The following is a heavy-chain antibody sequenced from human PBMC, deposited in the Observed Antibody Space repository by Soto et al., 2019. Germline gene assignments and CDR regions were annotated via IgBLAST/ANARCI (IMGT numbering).Heavy chain of an antibody. D-gene: IGHD3-16*02. J-gene: IGHJ3*01. CDR1: GFTLSMSA. CDR2: ISDSGDRT. V-gene: IGHV3-23*01. Sequence: PGGSLRLSCASSGFTLSMSAVNWVRQAPGKGLEWVSYISDSGDRTYYADSVKGRFTISRDRSKNTVSLQMDSLRVEDTAVYYCAKDRGIIVKAGDAFDVWGQGTKVTVSS. CDR3: AKDRGIIVKAGDAFDV.